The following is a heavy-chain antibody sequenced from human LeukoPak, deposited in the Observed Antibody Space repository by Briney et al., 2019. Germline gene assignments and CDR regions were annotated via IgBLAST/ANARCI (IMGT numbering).Heavy chain of an antibody. V-gene: IGHV3-53*01. CDR1: GFTVSSNY. CDR3: ARARRTGAFDI. CDR2: IYSGGST. J-gene: IGHJ3*02. D-gene: IGHD3/OR15-3a*01. Sequence: GGSLRLSCAASGFTVSSNYMSWVRQAPGKGLEWVSVIYSGGSTYYADSLKGRFTISRDNSKNTLYLQMNSLRAEDTAVYYCARARRTGAFDIWGQGTMVTVSS.